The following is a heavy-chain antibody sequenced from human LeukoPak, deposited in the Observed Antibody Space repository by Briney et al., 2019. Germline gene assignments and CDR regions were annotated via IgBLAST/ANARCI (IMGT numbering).Heavy chain of an antibody. D-gene: IGHD2-21*02. CDR1: GFTFSNYA. CDR2: ISGTSGTI. CDR3: AKRLGDQRAFDY. Sequence: GGSLRLSCAASGFTFSNYATSWVRQAPGKRLEWVSGISGTSGTINYADPVKGRFTISRDNSKNTVYLQMNSLRAEDTAVYYCAKRLGDQRAFDYWGQGTLVTVSS. J-gene: IGHJ4*02. V-gene: IGHV3-23*01.